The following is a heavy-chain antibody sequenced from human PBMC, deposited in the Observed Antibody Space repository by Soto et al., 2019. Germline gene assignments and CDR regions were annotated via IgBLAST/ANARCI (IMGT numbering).Heavy chain of an antibody. D-gene: IGHD6-6*01. CDR1: GGSISSYY. J-gene: IGHJ6*02. CDR3: ARSNGGSSSSWDGRYYYYGMDV. Sequence: QVQLQESGPGLVKPSETLSLTCTVSGGSISSYYWSWIRQPPGKGLEWIGYIYYSGSTNYNPSRKSRVTISVDTSKNQFSLKLSSVTAADTAVYYCARSNGGSSSSWDGRYYYYGMDVWGQGTTVTVSS. CDR2: IYYSGST. V-gene: IGHV4-59*01.